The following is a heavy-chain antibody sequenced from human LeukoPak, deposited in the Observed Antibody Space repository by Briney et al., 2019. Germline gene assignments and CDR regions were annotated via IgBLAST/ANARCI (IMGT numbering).Heavy chain of an antibody. CDR3: AKEVGTFDY. CDR2: ISWNSGSI. CDR1: GFTFDDYA. J-gene: IGHJ4*02. D-gene: IGHD4-23*01. Sequence: GRSLRLSCAASGFTFDDYAMHWVRQVPGKGLEWVSGISWNSGSIGCADSVKGRFTISRDNAKNSLYLQMNSLRVEDTALYYCAKEVGTFDYWGQGTLVTVSS. V-gene: IGHV3-9*01.